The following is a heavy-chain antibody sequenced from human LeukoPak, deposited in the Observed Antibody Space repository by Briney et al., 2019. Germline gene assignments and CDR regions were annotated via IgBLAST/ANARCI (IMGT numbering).Heavy chain of an antibody. J-gene: IGHJ4*02. CDR3: ASREGGSSWYYFDY. V-gene: IGHV3-21*01. Sequence: GGPLRLSCAAFGFTLSSYSMNWVRQAPGKGLEGAPSISSSSSYIYYADSVKGRFTISRDNAKNSLYLQMNSLRAEDTAVYYCASREGGSSWYYFDYWGQGTLVTVSS. CDR1: GFTLSSYS. CDR2: ISSSSSYI. D-gene: IGHD6-13*01.